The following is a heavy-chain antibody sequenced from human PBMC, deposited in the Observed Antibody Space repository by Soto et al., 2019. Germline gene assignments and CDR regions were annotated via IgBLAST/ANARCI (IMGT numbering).Heavy chain of an antibody. CDR2: ISSSSSYI. Sequence: GGSLRLSCAASGFTFSSYSMNWVRQAPGKGREWVSSISSSSSYIYYADSVKGRFTISRDNAKNSLYLQMNSLRAEDTAVYYCARSRTTTSPRDAFDIWGQGTMVTVSS. CDR3: ARSRTTTSPRDAFDI. D-gene: IGHD1-26*01. J-gene: IGHJ3*02. V-gene: IGHV3-21*01. CDR1: GFTFSSYS.